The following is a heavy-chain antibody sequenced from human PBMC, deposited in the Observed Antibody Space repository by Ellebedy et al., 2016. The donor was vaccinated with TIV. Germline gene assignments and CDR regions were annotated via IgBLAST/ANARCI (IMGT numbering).Heavy chain of an antibody. V-gene: IGHV1-2*02. D-gene: IGHD5-18*01. CDR1: GYTFTGYY. CDR3: ARGGNIYGPNVGNLLDY. CDR2: INPNTGGT. J-gene: IGHJ4*02. Sequence: AASVKVSCKASGYTFTGYYMHWVRQAPGQGLEWMGWINPNTGGTNYAQKFQGRVTMTRDTSINTAYMELNRLRSETRAVYYCARGGNIYGPNVGNLLDYGGQGTLVTVSS.